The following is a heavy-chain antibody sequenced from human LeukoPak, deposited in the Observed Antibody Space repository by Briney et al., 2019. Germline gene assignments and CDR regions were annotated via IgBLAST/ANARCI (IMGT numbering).Heavy chain of an antibody. V-gene: IGHV4-61*08. J-gene: IGHJ4*02. CDR1: SGSVSNGDYY. CDR3: AGLVGRYSSGLYYYYFDY. CDR2: IYYTGSA. Sequence: PSETLSLTCTVSSGSVSNGDYYWSWLRQPPGTALEWIGYIYYTGSAYYNPSLGGRVTLSVDTSKNQFSVKLSSVTAADTAVYYCAGLVGRYSSGLYYYYFDYWGQGTLVTVSS. D-gene: IGHD3-22*01.